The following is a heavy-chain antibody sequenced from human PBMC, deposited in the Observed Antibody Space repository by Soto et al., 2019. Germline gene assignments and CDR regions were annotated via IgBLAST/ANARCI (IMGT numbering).Heavy chain of an antibody. D-gene: IGHD1-1*01. CDR3: AKRHTTVPTPANYFDY. Sequence: PGGSLRLSCEASGFTFSSYAMHWVRQAPGKGLEWISTFVSSTGSTFYAESVEGRFTISKDDSKNTLYLQMNSLRAEDTAVYYCAKRHTTVPTPANYFDYWGQGTLVTVSS. CDR2: FVSSTGST. V-gene: IGHV3-23*01. J-gene: IGHJ4*02. CDR1: GFTFSSYA.